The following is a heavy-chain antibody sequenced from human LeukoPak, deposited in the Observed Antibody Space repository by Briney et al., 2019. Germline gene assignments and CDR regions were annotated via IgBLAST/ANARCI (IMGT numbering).Heavy chain of an antibody. CDR3: ANGGTYSSGP. CDR1: GFTFSNYG. J-gene: IGHJ5*02. V-gene: IGHV3-30*18. Sequence: GGSLRLSCAASGFTFSNYGMHWVRQAPGKGLEWVAIISYDGSNKYYADSVKGRFTISRDNAKNSLFLQINSLRAEDTAVYYCANGGTYSSGPWGQGTLVTVSS. D-gene: IGHD3-22*01. CDR2: ISYDGSNK.